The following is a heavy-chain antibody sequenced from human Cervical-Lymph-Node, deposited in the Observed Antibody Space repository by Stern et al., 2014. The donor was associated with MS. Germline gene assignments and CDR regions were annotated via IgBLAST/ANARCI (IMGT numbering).Heavy chain of an antibody. CDR2: VVPIDGVE. J-gene: IGHJ4*02. V-gene: IGHV1-69*09. Sequence: MQLVESGAEVKKPGSSVKVSCKASGDTFNNYIFSWVRQAPGQGLEWMGRVVPIDGVENYAQKFQDRVTISADKSTSTVYMELRSLRSEDTAIYYCAREDLADTAPSDFGGQGTLVTVSS. CDR1: GDTFNNYI. D-gene: IGHD5-18*01. CDR3: AREDLADTAPSDF.